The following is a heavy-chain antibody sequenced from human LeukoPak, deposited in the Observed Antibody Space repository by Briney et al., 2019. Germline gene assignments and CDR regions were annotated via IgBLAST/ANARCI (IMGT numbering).Heavy chain of an antibody. D-gene: IGHD3-22*01. CDR2: ISGSGGST. V-gene: IGHV3-23*01. CDR3: AKGYYYDSSGFLYFDY. Sequence: GGSLRLSCAASGFTFSSYAMSWVRQAPGKGLEWVSAISGSGGSTYYADSVKGRFTISRDNSKNTLYLQMNSLRAEDTAVYYCAKGYYYDSSGFLYFDYWGQGILVTVSS. J-gene: IGHJ4*02. CDR1: GFTFSSYA.